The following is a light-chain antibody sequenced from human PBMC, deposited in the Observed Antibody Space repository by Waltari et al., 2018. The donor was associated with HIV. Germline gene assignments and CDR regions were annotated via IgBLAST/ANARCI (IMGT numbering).Light chain of an antibody. Sequence: QSAPTQPASVSGSPGQSITISCTGTSSDIGHYKYVSWYQQSPGNAPKLMIYEVSNRPPGVSNRFSGSKSSNTASLTISGLQAEDEADYYCSSYISTTTLLGTGTKVTVL. CDR2: EVS. V-gene: IGLV2-14*01. J-gene: IGLJ1*01. CDR3: SSYISTTTL. CDR1: SSDIGHYKY.